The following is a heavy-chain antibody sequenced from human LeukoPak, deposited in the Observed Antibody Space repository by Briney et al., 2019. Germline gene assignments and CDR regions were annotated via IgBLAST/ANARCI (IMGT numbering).Heavy chain of an antibody. V-gene: IGHV4-39*01. D-gene: IGHD3-22*01. J-gene: IGHJ4*02. CDR3: ARRDDSSGYHKIFDY. Sequence: PSETLSLTCTVSGGSISSSSYYWGWIRQPPGKGLEWIGSIYYGENTYYNPSLKSRVTISIDTSNNQFYLKLSSLTAADTAVYYCARRDDSSGYHKIFDYWGQGTLVTVSS. CDR1: GGSISSSSYY. CDR2: IYYGENT.